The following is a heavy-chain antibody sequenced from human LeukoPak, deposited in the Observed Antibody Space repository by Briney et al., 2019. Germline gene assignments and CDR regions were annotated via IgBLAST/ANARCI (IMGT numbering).Heavy chain of an antibody. D-gene: IGHD6-19*01. CDR1: GGSFSGYY. CDR3: ARGRAVAGTRNYFDY. Sequence: SETLSLTCAVYGGSFSGYYWSWIRQPPGKGLEWIGEINHSGSTNYNPSLKSRITISVDTSKNQFSLKLSSVTAADTAVYYCARGRAVAGTRNYFDYWGQGTLVTVSS. J-gene: IGHJ4*02. CDR2: INHSGST. V-gene: IGHV4-34*01.